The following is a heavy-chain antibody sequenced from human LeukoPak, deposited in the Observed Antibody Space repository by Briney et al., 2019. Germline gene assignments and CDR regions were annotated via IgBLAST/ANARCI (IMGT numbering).Heavy chain of an antibody. CDR3: ARDGGLGATLYYYYGMDV. V-gene: IGHV1-2*04. J-gene: IGHJ6*02. CDR2: INPNSGGT. Sequence: ASVKVSCKASGYTFTGYYMHWVRQAPGQGLEWMGWINPNSGGTNYAQKFQGWVTMTRDTSISTAYMELSRLRSDDTAVYYCARDGGLGATLYYYYGMDVWGQGTTVTVSS. D-gene: IGHD1-26*01. CDR1: GYTFTGYY.